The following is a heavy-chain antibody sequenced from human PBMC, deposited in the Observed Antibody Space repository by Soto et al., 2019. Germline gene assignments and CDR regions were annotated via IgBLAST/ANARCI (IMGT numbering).Heavy chain of an antibody. CDR3: AKGHFYGSRTYLDY. CDR2: LSGSGGST. D-gene: IGHD3-10*01. CDR1: GFTFRSYA. J-gene: IGHJ4*02. Sequence: GGSLRLSLAVSGFTFRSYAMSWVRQTPGKGLEWVSFLSGSGGSTYYADSVKGRFTISRDNSKNTLYLQMNSLRAEDTALYYCAKGHFYGSRTYLDYWGQGTLVTVSS. V-gene: IGHV3-23*01.